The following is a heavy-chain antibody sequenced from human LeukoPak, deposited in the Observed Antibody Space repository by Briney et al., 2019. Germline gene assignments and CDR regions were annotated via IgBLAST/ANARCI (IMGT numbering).Heavy chain of an antibody. D-gene: IGHD6-19*01. J-gene: IGHJ4*02. Sequence: GGSLRLYCAASGFTSSSYAISWVRQAPGKGLEWISVISGSGGSTYYAESVKGRFTISRDNSKNTLYLQMNSLRAEDTAVYYCANVGSSVWAEYYFDYWGQGTLVTVSS. CDR2: ISGSGGST. V-gene: IGHV3-23*01. CDR1: GFTSSSYA. CDR3: ANVGSSVWAEYYFDY.